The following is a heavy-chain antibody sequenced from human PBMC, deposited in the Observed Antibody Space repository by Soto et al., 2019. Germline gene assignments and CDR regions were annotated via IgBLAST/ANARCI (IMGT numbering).Heavy chain of an antibody. D-gene: IGHD6-6*01. V-gene: IGHV3-23*01. CDR2: ISGSGGST. CDR3: AKAPSPYSSSGPGVVY. J-gene: IGHJ4*02. Sequence: GGSLRLSCAASGFTFSSYAMSWVRQAPGKGLEWVSVISGSGGSTYYADSVKGRFTISRDNSKNTLYLQMNSLRAEDTAVYYCAKAPSPYSSSGPGVVYWGQGTLVTVSS. CDR1: GFTFSSYA.